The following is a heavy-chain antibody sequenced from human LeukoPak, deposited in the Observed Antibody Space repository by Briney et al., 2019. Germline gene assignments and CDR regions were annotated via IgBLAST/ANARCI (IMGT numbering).Heavy chain of an antibody. V-gene: IGHV3-23*01. Sequence: PGGSLRLSCAASGIAFSVYAMSWLRQPPGKGLEWVSTINANSGTRSYAASVRGRFTISRDNSKNTLYLQLNTLRADDTATYYCAKPISGGLAVTADWFHPWGQGTLVVVSS. CDR2: INANSGTR. D-gene: IGHD6-19*01. J-gene: IGHJ5*01. CDR1: GIAFSVYA. CDR3: AKPISGGLAVTADWFHP.